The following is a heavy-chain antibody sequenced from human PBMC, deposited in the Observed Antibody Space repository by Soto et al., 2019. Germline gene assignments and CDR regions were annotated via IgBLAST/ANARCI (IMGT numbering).Heavy chain of an antibody. Sequence: GGSLRLSCAASGFTFSSYAMHRVRQAPGKGLEWVAVISYDGSNKYYADSVKGRFTISRDNSKNTLYLQMNSLRAEDTAVYYCARDSKDFWSGYWVRYYYYYGMDVWGQGTTVTVSS. V-gene: IGHV3-30-3*01. CDR1: GFTFSSYA. CDR3: ARDSKDFWSGYWVRYYYYYGMDV. D-gene: IGHD3-3*01. CDR2: ISYDGSNK. J-gene: IGHJ6*02.